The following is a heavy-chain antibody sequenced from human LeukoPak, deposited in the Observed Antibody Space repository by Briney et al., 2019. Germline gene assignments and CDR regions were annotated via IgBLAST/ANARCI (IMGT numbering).Heavy chain of an antibody. V-gene: IGHV1-69*13. CDR3: ARDMGYCSGGSCYSRPLDY. CDR2: IIPIFGTA. CDR1: GGTFSSYA. Sequence: SVKVSCKASGGTFSSYAINWVRQAPGQGLEWMGGIIPIFGTANYAQKFQGRVTITADESTSTAYMELSSLRSDDTAVYYCARDMGYCSGGSCYSRPLDYWGQGTLVTVSS. D-gene: IGHD2-15*01. J-gene: IGHJ4*02.